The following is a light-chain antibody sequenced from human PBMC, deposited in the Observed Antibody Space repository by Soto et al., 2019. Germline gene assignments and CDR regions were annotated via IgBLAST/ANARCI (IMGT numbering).Light chain of an antibody. Sequence: EIVLTQSPATLSLSPRERATLSCRASQSVSSYLAWYQQKPGQAPRLLIYDASNRATGIPARFSGSESGTDFTLTISSLEPEDFAVYYCQQRSNWPPTFGQGTKVDIK. J-gene: IGKJ1*01. CDR3: QQRSNWPPT. CDR1: QSVSSY. V-gene: IGKV3-11*01. CDR2: DAS.